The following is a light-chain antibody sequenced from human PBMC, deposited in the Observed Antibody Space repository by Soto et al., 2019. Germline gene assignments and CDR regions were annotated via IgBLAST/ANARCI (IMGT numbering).Light chain of an antibody. J-gene: IGKJ1*01. CDR3: QQYDISPRT. V-gene: IGKV3-20*01. Sequence: EIVLTQSPGTLSLSPGERATLSCRASQSLNSFYLACYQQKPGQAPRLLIYGSSNRATGIPDRFRGSGSGTDFTLTISRLDPEDFGVYYCQQYDISPRTFGQGTKVEV. CDR2: GSS. CDR1: QSLNSFY.